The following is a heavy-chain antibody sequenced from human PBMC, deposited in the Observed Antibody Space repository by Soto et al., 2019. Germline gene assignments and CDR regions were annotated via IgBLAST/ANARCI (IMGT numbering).Heavy chain of an antibody. D-gene: IGHD6-19*01. J-gene: IGHJ4*02. V-gene: IGHV5-51*01. CDR3: ARLKGSGWYGGPFDY. CDR1: GYSFTSYW. CDR2: IYPGDSDT. Sequence: GESLKISCKGSGYSFTSYWIGWVRQMPGKGLEWMGIIYPGDSDTRYSPSFQGQVTISADKSISTAYLQWSSLKASDTAMYYCARLKGSGWYGGPFDYWGQGTLVTGSS.